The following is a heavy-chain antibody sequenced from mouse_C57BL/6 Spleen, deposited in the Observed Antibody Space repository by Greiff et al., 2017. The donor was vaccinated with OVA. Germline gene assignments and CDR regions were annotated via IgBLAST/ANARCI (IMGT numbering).Heavy chain of an antibody. CDR2: IYPSDSET. Sequence: QVQLQQPGAELVRPGSSVKLSCKASGYTFTSYWMDWVKQRPGQGLEWIGNIYPSDSETHYNQKFKDKATLTVDKSSSTAYMQLSSLTSEDSAVYYCAREGYSAFAYWGQGTLVTVSA. D-gene: IGHD2-12*01. J-gene: IGHJ3*01. V-gene: IGHV1-61*01. CDR1: GYTFTSYW. CDR3: AREGYSAFAY.